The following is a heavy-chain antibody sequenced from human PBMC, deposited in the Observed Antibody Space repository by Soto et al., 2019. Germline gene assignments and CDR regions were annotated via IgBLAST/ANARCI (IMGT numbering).Heavy chain of an antibody. V-gene: IGHV3-7*05. CDR3: ARAGGLIAAAGTHFDY. CDR1: GFTFSSYW. J-gene: IGHJ4*02. D-gene: IGHD6-13*01. Sequence: GGSLRLSCAASGFTFSSYWMSWVRQAPGKGLEWVANIKKDGSEKYYVDSVKGRFTISRDNAKNSLYLQMNSLRAEDTAVYYCARAGGLIAAAGTHFDYWGQGTLVTVSS. CDR2: IKKDGSEK.